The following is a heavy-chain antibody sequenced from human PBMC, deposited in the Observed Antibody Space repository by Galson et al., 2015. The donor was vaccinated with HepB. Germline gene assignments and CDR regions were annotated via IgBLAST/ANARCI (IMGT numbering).Heavy chain of an antibody. D-gene: IGHD3-16*01. CDR2: MWYDGSNK. CDR3: ARDPSYLGAPVYWFDP. Sequence: SLRLSCAASGFTFSSYNMYWVRQAPGKGLEWVALMWYDGSNKYYADSVKGRFTISRDNSKNTLYLQMNSLRVEDTAVYHCARDPSYLGAPVYWFDPWGQGTLVSVSS. J-gene: IGHJ5*02. V-gene: IGHV3-33*07. CDR1: GFTFSSYN.